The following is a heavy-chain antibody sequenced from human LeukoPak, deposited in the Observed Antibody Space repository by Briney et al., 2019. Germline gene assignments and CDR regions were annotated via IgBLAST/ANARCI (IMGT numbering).Heavy chain of an antibody. CDR1: GGSISSGSYY. CDR2: IYTSGST. CDR3: AREVYDSSCYYLDY. D-gene: IGHD3-22*01. Sequence: PSETLSLTCTVSGGSISSGSYYWSWIRQPAGKGLEWIGRIYTSGSTNYNPSLKSRVTISVDTSKNQFSLKLSSVTAADTAVYCCAREVYDSSCYYLDYWGQGTLVTVSS. V-gene: IGHV4-61*02. J-gene: IGHJ4*02.